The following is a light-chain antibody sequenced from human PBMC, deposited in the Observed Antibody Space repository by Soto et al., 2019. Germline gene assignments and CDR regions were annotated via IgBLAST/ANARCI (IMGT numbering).Light chain of an antibody. CDR1: QSIGGW. Sequence: DIQMTQSPSTLSASVGDRVTITCRASQSIGGWLAWYQQKPGTAPKLLIYKASNLQSGVPSRFSGSGSGTEFTLTISCLQPYDFATYYCQQYSSYPYTFGQGTKLEI. CDR3: QQYSSYPYT. V-gene: IGKV1-5*03. CDR2: KAS. J-gene: IGKJ2*01.